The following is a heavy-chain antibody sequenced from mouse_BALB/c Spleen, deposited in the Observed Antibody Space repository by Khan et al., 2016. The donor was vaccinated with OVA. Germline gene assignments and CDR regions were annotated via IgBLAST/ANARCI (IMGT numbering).Heavy chain of an antibody. V-gene: IGHV5-17*02. CDR1: GFTFSSFG. Sequence: EVQLVESGGGLVQPGGSRKLSCVASGFTFSSFGMHWVRQAPEKVLEWVAYISGDSSTIYYTDTVKGRFTISRDNPKNTLFLQMTSLRSEDMAMYYCARSYFYGYYFDQWGQGTTLTVSS. CDR2: ISGDSSTI. J-gene: IGHJ2*01. D-gene: IGHD1-1*01. CDR3: ARSYFYGYYFDQ.